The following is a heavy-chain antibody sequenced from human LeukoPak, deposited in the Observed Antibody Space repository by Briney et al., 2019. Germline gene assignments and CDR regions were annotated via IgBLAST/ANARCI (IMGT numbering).Heavy chain of an antibody. CDR2: IKGDGSEK. J-gene: IGHJ4*02. V-gene: IGHV3-7*03. D-gene: IGHD6-13*01. CDR1: GFTFNTYW. CDR3: ASWEGSSWFDY. Sequence: GGSLRLSCSGSGFTFNTYWMSWVRQAAGKGLEWVANIKGDGSEKDYVASVKGRFGVSRDNAKKSLYLQMNSLRVEDTAVYYCASWEGSSWFDYWGQGTLVTVSS.